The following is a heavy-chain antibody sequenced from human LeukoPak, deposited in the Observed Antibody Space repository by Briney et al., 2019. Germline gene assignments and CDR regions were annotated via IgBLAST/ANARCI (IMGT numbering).Heavy chain of an antibody. CDR3: AKDSHFYYDTSLDY. J-gene: IGHJ4*02. V-gene: IGHV3-23*01. CDR1: GFTFSSYA. Sequence: GSLRLSCAASGFTFSSYAMSWVRQAPGKGLEWVSAISGSGGSTYYADSVKGRFTISRDNSKNTLYLQMNSLRAEDTAVYYCAKDSHFYYDTSLDYWGQGTLVTVSS. D-gene: IGHD3-22*01. CDR2: ISGSGGST.